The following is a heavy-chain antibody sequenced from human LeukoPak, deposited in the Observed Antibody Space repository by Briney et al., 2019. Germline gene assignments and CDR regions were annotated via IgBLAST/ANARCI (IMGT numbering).Heavy chain of an antibody. CDR2: ISGSGGST. Sequence: GGTLRLSCAASGFTFSSYGMSWVRQAPGKGLEWVSAISGSGGSTYYADSVKGRFTISRDNSKNTLYLQMNSLRAEDTAVYYCAKQTLVWFGELLSGYYFDYWGQGTLVTVSS. V-gene: IGHV3-23*01. CDR1: GFTFSSYG. J-gene: IGHJ4*02. CDR3: AKQTLVWFGELLSGYYFDY. D-gene: IGHD3-10*01.